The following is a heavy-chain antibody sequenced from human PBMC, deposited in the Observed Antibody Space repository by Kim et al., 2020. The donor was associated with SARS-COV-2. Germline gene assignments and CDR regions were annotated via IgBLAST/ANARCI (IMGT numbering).Heavy chain of an antibody. CDR2: ISSSSSTI. CDR1: GFTFSSYS. V-gene: IGHV3-48*02. Sequence: GGSLRLSCAASGFTFSSYSMNWVRQAPGKGLEWVSYISSSSSTIYYADSVKGRFTISRDNAKNSLYLQMNSLRDEDTAVYYCARWEWELLDYYYYGMDVWGQGTTVTVSS. D-gene: IGHD1-26*01. J-gene: IGHJ6*02. CDR3: ARWEWELLDYYYYGMDV.